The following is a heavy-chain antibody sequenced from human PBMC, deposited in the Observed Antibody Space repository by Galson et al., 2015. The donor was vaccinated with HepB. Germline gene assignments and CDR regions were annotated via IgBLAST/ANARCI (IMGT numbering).Heavy chain of an antibody. J-gene: IGHJ4*02. Sequence: SVKVSCKASGYTFTNYYMHWVRQAPGQGLEWMGIINPSGGSTSSPQKFQGRVTMTRDTSTNTVYMELSSLNSEDTAMFYCARGSRTGGGFDYWGQGTLVTVSS. CDR3: ARGSRTGGGFDY. D-gene: IGHD3/OR15-3a*01. V-gene: IGHV1-46*01. CDR1: GYTFTNYY. CDR2: INPSGGST.